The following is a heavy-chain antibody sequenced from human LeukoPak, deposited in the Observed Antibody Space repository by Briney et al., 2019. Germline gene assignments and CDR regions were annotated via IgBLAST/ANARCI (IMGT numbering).Heavy chain of an antibody. CDR3: ARDDYGDYVGYYYYYMDV. J-gene: IGHJ6*03. CDR2: IYYSGST. D-gene: IGHD4-17*01. Sequence: SETLSLTCTVSGGSISSYYWSWIRQPPGKGLEWIGYIYYSGSTNYNPSLKSRVTMSVDTSKNQFSLKLSSVTAADTAVYYCARDDYGDYVGYYYYYMDVWGKGTTVTVSS. CDR1: GGSISSYY. V-gene: IGHV4-59*12.